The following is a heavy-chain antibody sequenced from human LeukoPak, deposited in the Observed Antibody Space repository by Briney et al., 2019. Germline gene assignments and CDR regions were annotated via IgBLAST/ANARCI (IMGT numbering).Heavy chain of an antibody. Sequence: PSETLSRTCTVSSGSISSYYWSWMRPPPGKGLEWIGYIYYSGSTNYNPSLKSRVTISVDTSKNQFSLKLSSVTAADTGVYYCASRSEDSSDWESLDYWGQGTLVTVFS. CDR1: SGSISSYY. V-gene: IGHV4-59*12. CDR3: ASRSEDSSDWESLDY. CDR2: IYYSGST. J-gene: IGHJ4*01. D-gene: IGHD6-19*01.